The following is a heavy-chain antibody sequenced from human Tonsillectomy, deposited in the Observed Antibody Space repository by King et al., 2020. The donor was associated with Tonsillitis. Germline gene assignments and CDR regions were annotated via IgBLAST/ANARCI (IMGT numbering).Heavy chain of an antibody. J-gene: IGHJ4*02. D-gene: IGHD1-26*01. V-gene: IGHV4-34*01. Sequence: VQLQQWGAGLLKPSETLSLTCAVYGGSFGGYYWSWIRQPPGKGLEWIGEINHSGSTNYNPSLKSRVTISVDTSKNQFSLKLSSVTAADTAVYYCARGPRGRADSGSYYSQRISQGRYDYWGQGTLVTVSS. CDR1: GGSFGGYY. CDR2: INHSGST. CDR3: ARGPRGRADSGSYYSQRISQGRYDY.